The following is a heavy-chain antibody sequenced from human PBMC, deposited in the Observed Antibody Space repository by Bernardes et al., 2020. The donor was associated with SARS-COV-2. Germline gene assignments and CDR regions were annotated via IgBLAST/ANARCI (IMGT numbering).Heavy chain of an antibody. CDR2: ISGSVGTT. D-gene: IGHD1-26*01. V-gene: IGHV3-23*01. J-gene: IGHJ4*02. Sequence: GGSLRLSCAASGFTFSSYAMNWVRQAPGKGLEWVSAISGSVGTTFSADSVKGRFTISRDNSKNTLYLQMNSLRAEDTAVYYCAKFLAGSSPHRTGATNYFDYWGQGTLVTVSS. CDR3: AKFLAGSSPHRTGATNYFDY. CDR1: GFTFSSYA.